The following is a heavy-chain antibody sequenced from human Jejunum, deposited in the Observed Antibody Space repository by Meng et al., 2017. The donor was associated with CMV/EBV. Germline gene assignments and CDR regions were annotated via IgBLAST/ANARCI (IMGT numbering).Heavy chain of an antibody. V-gene: IGHV3-7*01. CDR2: IGQDGSEN. D-gene: IGHD6-19*01. CDR3: VRGKGSHDY. CDR1: GFTFSIYW. J-gene: IGHJ4*02. Sequence: SCAVSGFTFSIYWVTWVRQAPGKGLEWVANIGQDGSENQYVGSVKGRFTVSRDNDKNSLFLQMSNVRVEDTAVYYCVRGKGSHDYWGQGTLVTVSS.